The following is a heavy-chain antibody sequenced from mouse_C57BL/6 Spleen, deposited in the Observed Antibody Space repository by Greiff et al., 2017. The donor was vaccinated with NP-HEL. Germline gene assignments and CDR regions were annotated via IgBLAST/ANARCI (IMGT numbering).Heavy chain of an antibody. J-gene: IGHJ4*01. CDR2: IDPANGNT. D-gene: IGHD3-2*02. V-gene: IGHV14-3*01. CDR3: AARDSSGYDYAMDY. CDR1: GFNIKNTY. Sequence: EVQLQQSVAELVRPGASVKLSCTASGFNIKNTYMHWVKQRPEQGLEWIGRIDPANGNTTYAPKFQGKATLTADTSSNTAYLQLSSLTSEDTAIYYCAARDSSGYDYAMDYWGQGTSVTVSS.